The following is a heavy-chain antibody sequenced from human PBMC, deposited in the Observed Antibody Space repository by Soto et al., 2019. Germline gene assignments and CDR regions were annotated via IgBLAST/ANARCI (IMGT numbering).Heavy chain of an antibody. CDR2: IWYDGSNQ. CDR3: VKDHCGGDCYSDPYFDY. J-gene: IGHJ4*02. Sequence: QVQLVESGGGVVQPGRSLRLSCAASGFSFTTYGLHRVRQAPGKGLEWVAVIWYDGSNQYYADSVKGRFTISRDNSKNILYLEMNSLRVDDTAVYYCVKDHCGGDCYSDPYFDYWGQGTLVTVSS. V-gene: IGHV3-33*06. D-gene: IGHD2-21*02. CDR1: GFSFTTYG.